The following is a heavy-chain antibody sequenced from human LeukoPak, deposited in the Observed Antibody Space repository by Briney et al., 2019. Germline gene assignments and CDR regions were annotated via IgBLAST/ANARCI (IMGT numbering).Heavy chain of an antibody. Sequence: SETLSLTCTVSGGSISSGDYYWSWIRQPPGKGLEWIGYIYYSGSTYYNPSLKSRVTISVDTPKNQFSLKLSSVTAADTAVYYCARVSSTYRDFDYWGQGTLVTVSS. CDR2: IYYSGST. J-gene: IGHJ4*02. D-gene: IGHD2-2*01. CDR3: ARVSSTYRDFDY. V-gene: IGHV4-30-4*01. CDR1: GGSISSGDYY.